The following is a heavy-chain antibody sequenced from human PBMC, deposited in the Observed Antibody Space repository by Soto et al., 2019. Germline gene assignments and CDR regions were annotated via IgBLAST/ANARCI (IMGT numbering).Heavy chain of an antibody. J-gene: IGHJ5*01. CDR1: GFTFSTYT. Sequence: EVLLVESGGGLVKPGGSLRLSCAASGFTFSTYTMNWVRQAPGKGLEWVSSISSSSTHIYYADSVKGRFTISRDNAINSLYLQMNSLRVADTAVYYCAGDVGSFGAVNWLELWGQGTLVTVSS. V-gene: IGHV3-21*01. CDR3: AGDVGSFGAVNWLEL. D-gene: IGHD3-3*02. CDR2: ISSSSTHI.